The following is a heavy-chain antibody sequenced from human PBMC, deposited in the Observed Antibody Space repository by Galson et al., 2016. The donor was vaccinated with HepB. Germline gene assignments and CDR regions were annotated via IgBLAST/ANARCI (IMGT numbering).Heavy chain of an antibody. CDR1: GFTFSSYG. D-gene: IGHD6-6*01. J-gene: IGHJ6*02. CDR2: ISYDGSNK. CDR3: AKERPYYYGMDV. Sequence: SLRLSCAASGFTFSSYGMHWVRRAPGKGLEWVAVISYDGSNKYYADSVKGRFTISRDNSKNRLYLQMNSLRAEDTAVYYCAKERPYYYGMDVWGQGTTVTVYS. V-gene: IGHV3-30*18.